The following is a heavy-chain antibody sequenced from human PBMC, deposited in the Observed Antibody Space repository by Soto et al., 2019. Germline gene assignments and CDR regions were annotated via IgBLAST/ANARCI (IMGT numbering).Heavy chain of an antibody. D-gene: IGHD3-16*02. V-gene: IGHV1-69*01. J-gene: IGHJ4*02. Sequence: QVQLVQSGAEVKKPGSSVKVSCKASGGTFSSYAISWVRQAPGQGLEWMGGIIPIFGTANYAQKFQGRVTFTADESTATAYMELSSLRSEDTAVYYCARPAYDYVWGSYRQRFDYWGQGTLVTVSS. CDR1: GGTFSSYA. CDR3: ARPAYDYVWGSYRQRFDY. CDR2: IIPIFGTA.